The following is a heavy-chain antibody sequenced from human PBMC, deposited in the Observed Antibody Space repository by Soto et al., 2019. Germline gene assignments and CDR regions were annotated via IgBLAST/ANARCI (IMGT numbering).Heavy chain of an antibody. CDR2: ISYDGSNK. CDR1: GFTFSSYG. Sequence: GGSVRLSCAASGFTFSSYGMHWVRQAPGKGLEWVAVISYDGSNKYYADSVKGRFTISRDNSKNTLYLQMNSLRAEDTAVYYCAKAEGFWSGRDYYYYGMDVWGQGTTVTVSS. V-gene: IGHV3-30*18. J-gene: IGHJ6*02. D-gene: IGHD3-3*01. CDR3: AKAEGFWSGRDYYYYGMDV.